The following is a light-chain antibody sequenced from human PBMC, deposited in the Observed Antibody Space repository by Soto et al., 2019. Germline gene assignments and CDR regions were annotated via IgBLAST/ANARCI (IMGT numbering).Light chain of an antibody. J-gene: IGKJ4*01. CDR3: QQYFGIPLT. V-gene: IGKV4-1*01. CDR2: WAS. CDR1: RSLLHGSNNENF. Sequence: DIVMTQSPDSLAVSLGERATINCKSSRSLLHGSNNENFLAWYQQRPGQPPKLLFYWASTRQSGVPERFSGSESETDFTLTISSLRAEDVAVYYCQQYFGIPLTVGGGTKVEIK.